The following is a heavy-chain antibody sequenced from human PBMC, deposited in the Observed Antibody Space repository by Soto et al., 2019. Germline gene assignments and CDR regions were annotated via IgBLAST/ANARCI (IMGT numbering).Heavy chain of an antibody. J-gene: IGHJ4*02. CDR3: ASRKSSPYFDY. CDR2: IYYSGST. Sequence: PSETLSLTCTVSGGSISSGDYYWSWIRQPPGKGLEWIGYIYYSGSTYYNPSLKSRVTISVDTSKKQFSLKLSSVTAADTAVYYCASRKSSPYFDYWGQGTLVTVSS. CDR1: GGSISSGDYY. D-gene: IGHD3-10*01. V-gene: IGHV4-30-4*01.